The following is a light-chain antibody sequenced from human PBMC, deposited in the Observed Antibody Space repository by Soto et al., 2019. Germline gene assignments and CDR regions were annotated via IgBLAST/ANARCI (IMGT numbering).Light chain of an antibody. CDR2: EVS. Sequence: KAGQSPHFLIYEVSNRFSGVPYRFSGSGSGTDFTLKISRVEAEDVGVYYCMQSIQLLWTFGQGTKVDIK. CDR3: MQSIQLLWT. J-gene: IGKJ1*01. V-gene: IGKV2D-29*02.